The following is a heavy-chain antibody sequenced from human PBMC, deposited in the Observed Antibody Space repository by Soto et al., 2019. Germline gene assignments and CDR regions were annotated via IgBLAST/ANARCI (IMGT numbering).Heavy chain of an antibody. J-gene: IGHJ3*02. Sequence: SETLSLTCAVSGGSISSGGYSWSWIRQPPGKGLEWIGYIYHSGSTYYNPSLKSRVTISVDRSKNQFSLKLSSVTAADTAVYYCARERDWGHAFDTWGQGTMVTVSS. CDR3: ARERDWGHAFDT. D-gene: IGHD7-27*01. V-gene: IGHV4-30-2*01. CDR1: GGSISSGGYS. CDR2: IYHSGST.